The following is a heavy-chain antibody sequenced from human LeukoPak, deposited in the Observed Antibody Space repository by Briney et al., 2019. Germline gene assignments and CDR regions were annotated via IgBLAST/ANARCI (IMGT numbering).Heavy chain of an antibody. J-gene: IGHJ4*02. CDR1: GFTFSIYG. Sequence: GGSLRLSCAASGFTFSIYGMTWVRQAPGKGLEWVSTINSGGGTYYADSVKGRFTISRDNSKNTLDLQMDSLRAEDTAVYYCAKDHGDWGQGTLVTVSS. CDR2: INSGGGT. CDR3: AKDHGD. D-gene: IGHD3-3*01. V-gene: IGHV3-23*01.